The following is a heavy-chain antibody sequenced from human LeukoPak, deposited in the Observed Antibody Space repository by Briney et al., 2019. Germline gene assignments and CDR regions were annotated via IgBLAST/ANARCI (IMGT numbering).Heavy chain of an antibody. V-gene: IGHV3-21*01. CDR2: ISSSSSYI. CDR1: GFTFSSYS. Sequence: GGSLRLSCAASGFTFSSYSMNWVRQAPGKGLEWVSSISSSSSYIYYAVSVKGRFTISRDNAKNSLYLQMNSLRAEDTAVYYCARAPEAVAGTIGHFGDWGQGTLVTVSS. J-gene: IGHJ4*02. CDR3: ARAPEAVAGTIGHFGD. D-gene: IGHD6-19*01.